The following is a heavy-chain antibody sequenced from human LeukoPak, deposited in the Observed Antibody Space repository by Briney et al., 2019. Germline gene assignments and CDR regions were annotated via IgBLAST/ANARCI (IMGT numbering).Heavy chain of an antibody. Sequence: SSETLSLTCTVSGGSISSSSYYWGWIRQPPGKGLEWIGSIYYSGSTYYNPSLKSRVTISVDTSKNQFSLKLSSVTAADTAVYYCARDIYYYDSSGYDNWFDPWGQGTLVTVSS. D-gene: IGHD3-22*01. CDR2: IYYSGST. V-gene: IGHV4-39*07. CDR3: ARDIYYYDSSGYDNWFDP. J-gene: IGHJ5*02. CDR1: GGSISSSSYY.